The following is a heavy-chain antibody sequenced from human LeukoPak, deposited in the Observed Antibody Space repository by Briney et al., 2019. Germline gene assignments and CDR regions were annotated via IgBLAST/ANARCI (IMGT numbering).Heavy chain of an antibody. Sequence: PGGSLRLSCAASGFTFSSYAMSWVRQAPGKGLEWVSAISGSGGSTYYADSVKGRFTISRDNSKNTLYLQMNSLRAEDTAVYYFAKAGGRWLQLPGAYWGQGTLVTVSS. J-gene: IGHJ4*02. CDR1: GFTFSSYA. CDR2: ISGSGGST. CDR3: AKAGGRWLQLPGAY. D-gene: IGHD5-24*01. V-gene: IGHV3-23*01.